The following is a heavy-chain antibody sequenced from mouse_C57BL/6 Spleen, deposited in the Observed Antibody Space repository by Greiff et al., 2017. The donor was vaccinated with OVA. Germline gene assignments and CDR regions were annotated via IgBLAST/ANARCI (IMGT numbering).Heavy chain of an antibody. Sequence: VQLQESGPGLVAPSQSLSITCTVSGFSLTSYGVHWVRQPPGKGLEWLVVIWRDGSTTYNSALKSRLSISKDNSKSQVFLKRNSLQTDDTAMYYGARQNYGSSYWYFDVWGTGTTVTVSS. CDR3: ARQNYGSSYWYFDV. CDR2: IWRDGST. J-gene: IGHJ1*03. D-gene: IGHD1-1*01. V-gene: IGHV2-6-1*01. CDR1: GFSLTSYG.